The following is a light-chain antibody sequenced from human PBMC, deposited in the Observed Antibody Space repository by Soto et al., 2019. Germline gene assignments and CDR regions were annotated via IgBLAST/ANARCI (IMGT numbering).Light chain of an antibody. Sequence: DIQMTQSPSSLSASVGDRVTITCRASQSISSYLNWYQQKPGKAPKLLIHAAASLQSGVPSRFSGRGSGTDFTLTISSMQPEDFATYYCQQSYSTPLTFGGGTKVEIK. CDR3: QQSYSTPLT. V-gene: IGKV1-39*01. J-gene: IGKJ4*01. CDR1: QSISSY. CDR2: AAA.